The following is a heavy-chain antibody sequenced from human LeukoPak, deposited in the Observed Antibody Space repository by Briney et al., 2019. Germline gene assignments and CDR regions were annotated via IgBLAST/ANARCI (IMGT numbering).Heavy chain of an antibody. J-gene: IGHJ1*01. CDR2: IYTSGST. CDR1: GGSISSGSYY. CDR3: ARNALKVSHFQH. Sequence: SETLSLTCTVSGGSISSGSYYWSWIRQPAGKGLEWIGRIYTSGSTNYNPSLKSRVTISVDTSKNQFSLKLSSVTAADTAVYYCARNALKVSHFQHWGQGTLVTVSS. V-gene: IGHV4-61*02. D-gene: IGHD2-8*01.